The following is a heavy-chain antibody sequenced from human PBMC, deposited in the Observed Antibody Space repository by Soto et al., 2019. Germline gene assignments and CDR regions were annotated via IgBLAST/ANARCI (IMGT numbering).Heavy chain of an antibody. D-gene: IGHD4-17*01. CDR1: GYTFTSYG. J-gene: IGHJ6*02. V-gene: IGHV1-24*01. CDR2: FDPEDGET. CDR3: ATGRATVTNYYYYYGMDV. Sequence: ASVKVSCKASGYTFTSYGISWVRQAPGKGLEWMGGFDPEDGETIYAQKFQGRVTMTEDTSTDTAYMELSSLRSEDTAVYYCATGRATVTNYYYYYGMDVWGQGTTVTVSS.